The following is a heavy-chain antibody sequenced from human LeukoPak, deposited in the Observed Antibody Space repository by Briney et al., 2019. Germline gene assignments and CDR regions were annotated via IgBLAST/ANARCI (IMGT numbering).Heavy chain of an antibody. CDR2: ISGSGGST. CDR1: GFTLSSYA. CDR3: AKDGRRGYSYGTPAFDY. Sequence: GGSLRLSCAASGFTLSSYAMSWVRQAPGKGLEWVSAISGSGGSTYYADSVKGRFTISRDNSKNTLYLQMNSLRAEDTAVYNCAKDGRRGYSYGTPAFDYWGQGTLVTVSS. J-gene: IGHJ4*02. V-gene: IGHV3-23*01. D-gene: IGHD5-18*01.